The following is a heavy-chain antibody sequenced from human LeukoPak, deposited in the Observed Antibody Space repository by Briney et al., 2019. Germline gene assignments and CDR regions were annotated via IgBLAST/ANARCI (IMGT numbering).Heavy chain of an antibody. V-gene: IGHV3-33*01. CDR3: AREGYYYDSSGYSWDAFDI. J-gene: IGHJ3*02. D-gene: IGHD3-22*01. CDR2: IWYDGSNK. CDR1: GFTFSSYG. Sequence: PEGSLRLSCAASGFTFSSYGMHWVRQAPGKGLEWVAVIWYDGSNKYYADSVKGRFTISRDNSKNTLYLQMNSLRAEDTAVYYCAREGYYYDSSGYSWDAFDIWGQGTMVTVSS.